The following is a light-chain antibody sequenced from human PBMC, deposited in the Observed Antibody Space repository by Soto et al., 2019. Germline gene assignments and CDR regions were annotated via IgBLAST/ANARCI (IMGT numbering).Light chain of an antibody. J-gene: IGKJ3*01. CDR3: QQSYSTPFT. CDR2: AAS. V-gene: IGKV1-39*01. Sequence: IQMTQSPSSLSASVGDRVTITCRASQSISSYLNWYQQKPGKAPKLLIYAASSLQSGVPSRFSGSGSGTDFTLTISSLQPEDFATYYCQQSYSTPFTFGPRTKVDI. CDR1: QSISSY.